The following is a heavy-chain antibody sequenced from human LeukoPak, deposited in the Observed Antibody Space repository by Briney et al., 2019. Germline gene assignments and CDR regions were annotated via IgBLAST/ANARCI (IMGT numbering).Heavy chain of an antibody. CDR2: IYYSGST. Sequence: PSETLSLTCTVSGGSISSSSYYWGWIRQPPGKGLEWIGSIYYSGSTNYNPSLKSRVTISVDTSKNQFSLKLSSVTAADTAVYYCVSNHRPSSSYDYWGQGTLVTVSS. J-gene: IGHJ4*02. CDR1: GGSISSSSYY. D-gene: IGHD6-13*01. CDR3: VSNHRPSSSYDY. V-gene: IGHV4-39*07.